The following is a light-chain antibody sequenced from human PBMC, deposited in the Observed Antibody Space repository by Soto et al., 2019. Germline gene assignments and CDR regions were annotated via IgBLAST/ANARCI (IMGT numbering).Light chain of an antibody. CDR2: DAS. V-gene: IGKV3-11*01. CDR3: QQRANWPLT. Sequence: EIVLTQSPVTLSLSPGEKATLSCRASQSVSSYVAWYQQKAGQAPRLLIYDASNRATGIPPRFSGSGSETDFTVTISSLEPEDFAVYYCQQRANWPLTFGGGTKVEIK. J-gene: IGKJ4*01. CDR1: QSVSSY.